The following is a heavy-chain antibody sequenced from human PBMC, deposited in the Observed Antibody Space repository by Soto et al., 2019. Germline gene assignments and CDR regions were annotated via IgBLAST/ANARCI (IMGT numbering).Heavy chain of an antibody. Sequence: PGGSLRLSCAASGFTFSSYGMHWVRQAPGKGLEWVAVISKDGNVKYYAESVKGRFTISRDDSKKTAYLQMNSLESEDTAVYYCSRDDSDWFFNWGRGTLVTVSS. V-gene: IGHV3-30*03. CDR3: SRDDSDWFFN. J-gene: IGHJ4*02. CDR2: ISKDGNVK. CDR1: GFTFSSYG. D-gene: IGHD3-9*01.